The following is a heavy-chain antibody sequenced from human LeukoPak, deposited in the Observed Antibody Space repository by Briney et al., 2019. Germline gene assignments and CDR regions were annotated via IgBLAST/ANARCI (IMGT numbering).Heavy chain of an antibody. Sequence: GESLKISCKGSGYSFTSYWIGWVRQMPGKGLEWMGIIYPGDSDTRYSPSFQGQVTISADKSISTAYLQWSSLKASDTAVYYCARDLIVAAGSWWFDPWGQGTLVTVSS. CDR2: IYPGDSDT. V-gene: IGHV5-51*01. CDR1: GYSFTSYW. D-gene: IGHD6-25*01. CDR3: ARDLIVAAGSWWFDP. J-gene: IGHJ5*02.